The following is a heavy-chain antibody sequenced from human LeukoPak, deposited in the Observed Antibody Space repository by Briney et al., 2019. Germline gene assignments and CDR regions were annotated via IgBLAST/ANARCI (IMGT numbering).Heavy chain of an antibody. Sequence: GGSLRLSCAASRFTFSSYWMSWVRQAPGKGLEWVAIIKQDGNQKNYVDSVKGRFTISRDNAKNSLYLQMNSLRAEDTAVYYCVRGLVGYCSGGAWDGTCFDYWGQGTRVSVSS. CDR1: RFTFSSYW. V-gene: IGHV3-7*03. D-gene: IGHD2-15*01. CDR2: IKQDGNQK. J-gene: IGHJ4*02. CDR3: VRGLVGYCSGGAWDGTCFDY.